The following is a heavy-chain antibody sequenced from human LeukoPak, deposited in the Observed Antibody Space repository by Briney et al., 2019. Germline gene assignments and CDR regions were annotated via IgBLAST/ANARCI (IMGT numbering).Heavy chain of an antibody. V-gene: IGHV3-23*01. Sequence: PGGSLRLSCAACGFTFNSYAMYWVRQAPGKGLEWVSGIFGSGGSAHYADSVKGRFTISRDNSKNTVYLQMDSLRVEDTAVYYCGKTTTGYSSGRYPGWPVDYWGQGTLVTVSS. CDR3: GKTTTGYSSGRYPGWPVDY. J-gene: IGHJ4*02. CDR2: IFGSGGSA. D-gene: IGHD6-19*01. CDR1: GFTFNSYA.